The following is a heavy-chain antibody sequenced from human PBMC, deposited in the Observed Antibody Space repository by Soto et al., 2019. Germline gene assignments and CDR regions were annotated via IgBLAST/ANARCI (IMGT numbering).Heavy chain of an antibody. D-gene: IGHD4-17*01. Sequence: EVQLLESGGGLVQPGGSLRLSCAASGFTFSTYAMIWVRQAPGKGLEWVSVITGSGGSTYYADSVKGRFTISRDTSKNTLFLQMNSLRAEDTAVYYCVKDRYGDYGGIDYWGQGTMVTVSS. J-gene: IGHJ4*02. CDR3: VKDRYGDYGGIDY. CDR2: ITGSGGST. CDR1: GFTFSTYA. V-gene: IGHV3-23*01.